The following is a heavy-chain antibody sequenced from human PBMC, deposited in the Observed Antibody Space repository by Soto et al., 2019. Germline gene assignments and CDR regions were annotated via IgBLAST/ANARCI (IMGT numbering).Heavy chain of an antibody. CDR1: GFTFSSCV. Sequence: EVHLLESGGGLVHPGESLRLSCGASGFTFSSCVMTWVRQAPGKGLEWVSCITDSGTGTYYADSVKGRFTISRDNSKNSMYPQMNNLRSEDAGVYYCAKGLINGRWYAEVWGQGTLVTVSS. CDR2: ITDSGTGT. V-gene: IGHV3-23*01. D-gene: IGHD6-13*01. CDR3: AKGLINGRWYAEV. J-gene: IGHJ4*02.